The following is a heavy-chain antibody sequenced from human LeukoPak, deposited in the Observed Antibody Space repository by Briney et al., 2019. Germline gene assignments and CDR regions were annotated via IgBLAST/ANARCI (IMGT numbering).Heavy chain of an antibody. V-gene: IGHV3-23*01. Sequence: GGSLRLSCAASGFTFSSYAISWVRQAPGKGLEWVSGISGSTGSTYYVDSVKGRFTISRDNSKNTLYLQMNSLRAEDTAVYYCAKQKGVSWYSEEDSWGQGTLVTVSS. CDR3: AKQKGVSWYSEEDS. D-gene: IGHD2-15*01. CDR2: ISGSTGST. CDR1: GFTFSSYA. J-gene: IGHJ4*02.